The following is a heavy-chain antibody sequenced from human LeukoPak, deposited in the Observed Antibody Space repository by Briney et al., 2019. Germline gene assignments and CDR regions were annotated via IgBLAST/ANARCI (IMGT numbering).Heavy chain of an antibody. CDR3: ASPGGHYYGSGSYYKFDY. CDR2: IIPIFGTA. J-gene: IGHJ4*02. D-gene: IGHD3-10*01. Sequence: SVKVSCRASGGTFSSYAISWVRQAPGQGLEWMGGIIPIFGTANYAQKFQGRVTITADESTSTAYMELSSLRSEDTAVYYCASPGGHYYGSGSYYKFDYWGQGTLVTVSS. CDR1: GGTFSSYA. V-gene: IGHV1-69*13.